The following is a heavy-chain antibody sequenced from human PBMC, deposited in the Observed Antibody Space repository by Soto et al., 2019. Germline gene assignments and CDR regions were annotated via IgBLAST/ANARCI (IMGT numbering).Heavy chain of an antibody. V-gene: IGHV3-30*18. D-gene: IGHD2-21*02. CDR1: GFTFSSYG. CDR2: ISYDGSNK. Sequence: QVQLVESGGGVVQPGRSLRLSCAASGFTFSSYGMNWVRQAPGKGLEWVAVISYDGSNKYYADSVKGRFTISRDNSKNTLYMQMNSLRAEDTAVYYCAKGDCGGDCYSFDAFDIWGQGTMVTVSS. CDR3: AKGDCGGDCYSFDAFDI. J-gene: IGHJ3*02.